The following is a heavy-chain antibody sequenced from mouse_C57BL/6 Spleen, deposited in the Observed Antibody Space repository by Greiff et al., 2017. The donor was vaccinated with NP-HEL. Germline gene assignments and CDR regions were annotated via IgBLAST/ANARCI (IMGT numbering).Heavy chain of an antibody. CDR2: IYPGDGDT. CDR3: ARPYGSSYDYAMDY. J-gene: IGHJ4*01. Sequence: VQLQQSGPELVKPGASVKISCKASGYAFSSSWMNWVKQRPGKGLEWIGRIYPGDGDTNYNGKFKGKATLTADKSSSTAYMQLSSLTSEDSAGYFCARPYGSSYDYAMDYWGQGTSVTVSS. D-gene: IGHD1-1*01. CDR1: GYAFSSSW. V-gene: IGHV1-82*01.